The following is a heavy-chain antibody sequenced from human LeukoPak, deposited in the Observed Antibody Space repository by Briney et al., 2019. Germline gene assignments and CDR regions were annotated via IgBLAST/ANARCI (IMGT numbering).Heavy chain of an antibody. CDR3: ARVSLVRGAPDYYFDY. J-gene: IGHJ4*02. Sequence: SETLSLTCTVSGGSISSSSYYWGWIRQPPGKGLEWIGSIYYSGSTYYNPSLKSRVTMSVDTSKNQFSLKLSSVTAADTAVYYCARVSLVRGAPDYYFDYWGQGTLVTVSS. CDR2: IYYSGST. V-gene: IGHV4-39*07. D-gene: IGHD3-10*01. CDR1: GGSISSSSYY.